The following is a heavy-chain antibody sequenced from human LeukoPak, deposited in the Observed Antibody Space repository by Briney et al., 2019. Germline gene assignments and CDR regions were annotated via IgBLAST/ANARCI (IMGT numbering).Heavy chain of an antibody. Sequence: GGSLRLSCAASGFTFSSFDMHWVRQPTVQGLEWVLTIGTASDTYYPGSVEGRFTLSRDNAQNSLYLQMNSLTAGDTAVYYCARGPPRRKYYYMDVWGKGTTVTVSS. V-gene: IGHV3-13*01. CDR2: IGTASDT. CDR1: GFTFSSFD. CDR3: ARGPPRRKYYYMDV. J-gene: IGHJ6*03.